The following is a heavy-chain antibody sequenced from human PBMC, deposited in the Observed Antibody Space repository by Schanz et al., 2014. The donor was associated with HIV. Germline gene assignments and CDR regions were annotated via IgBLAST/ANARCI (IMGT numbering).Heavy chain of an antibody. CDR2: IIPIFGTA. D-gene: IGHD1-26*01. V-gene: IGHV1-69*01. J-gene: IGHJ4*02. CDR1: GGTFSRHA. Sequence: QVPLVQSGAEVKKPGSSVKVSCKASGGTFSRHAINWVRQAPGQGLEWMGGIIPIFGTANYAQKFQDRVTITADEPTSTAYMVLRGLRSEDTAVYYCARGRYSGSYYNYWGQGTLVTVSS. CDR3: ARGRYSGSYYNY.